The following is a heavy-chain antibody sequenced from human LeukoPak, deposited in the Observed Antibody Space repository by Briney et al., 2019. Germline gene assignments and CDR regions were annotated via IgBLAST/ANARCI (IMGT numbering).Heavy chain of an antibody. V-gene: IGHV4-61*02. J-gene: IGHJ5*02. CDR1: GGSISSGSYY. CDR3: ASGSTSADNWFDP. CDR2: IYTSGST. D-gene: IGHD2-2*01. Sequence: KSSETLSLTCTVSGGSISSGSYYWSWIRQPAGKGLEWIGRIYTSGSTNYNPSLKSRVTISVDTSKNQFSLKLSSVTAADTAVYYCASGSTSADNWFDPWGQGTLVTVSS.